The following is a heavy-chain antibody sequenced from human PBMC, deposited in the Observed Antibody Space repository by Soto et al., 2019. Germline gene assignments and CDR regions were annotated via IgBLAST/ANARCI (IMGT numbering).Heavy chain of an antibody. V-gene: IGHV3-23*01. CDR2: ISDNGVGT. D-gene: IGHD6-13*01. J-gene: IGHJ4*02. CDR1: GFTFSSYA. CDR3: ANASDGYTSSSLSF. Sequence: EVQLLESGGGLVQPGESLRLSCAASGFTFSSYAMSWVRQAPGKGLQWVSVISDNGVGTYYADSVKGRFTISRDASKNTVYLLMNSLRAEDTAIYHCANASDGYTSSSLSFWGQGTLVTVSS.